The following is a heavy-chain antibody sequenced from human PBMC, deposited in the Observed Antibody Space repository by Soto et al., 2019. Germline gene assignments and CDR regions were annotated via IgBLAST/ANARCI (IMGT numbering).Heavy chain of an antibody. CDR2: IYYSGST. J-gene: IGHJ4*02. CDR3: ARRYGYSFYY. D-gene: IGHD1-1*01. CDR1: GGSFSNYY. V-gene: IGHV4-59*08. Sequence: QVQLQESGPGLVKPSETLSLTCTVAGGSFSNYYWSWIRQPPGKGLEWIGYIYYSGSTHYNPTLTSRFTISVDTSTNQFSLKLSSVPAADTAVYSCARRYGYSFYYWGQGTLVTVSS.